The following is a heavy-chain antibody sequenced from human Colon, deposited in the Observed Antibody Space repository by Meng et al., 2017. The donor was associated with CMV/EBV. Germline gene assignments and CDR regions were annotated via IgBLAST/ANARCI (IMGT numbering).Heavy chain of an antibody. CDR3: ATLHTALDV. Sequence: SLKISCAASGFTFDDYAMHWVRQAPGKGLEWVSGISWNSGSIGYADSVKGRFTISRDNAKNSLYLQMNSLRAEDTALYYCATLHTALDVWGQGTTVTVSS. CDR1: GFTFDDYA. CDR2: ISWNSGSI. V-gene: IGHV3-9*01. D-gene: IGHD5-18*01. J-gene: IGHJ6*02.